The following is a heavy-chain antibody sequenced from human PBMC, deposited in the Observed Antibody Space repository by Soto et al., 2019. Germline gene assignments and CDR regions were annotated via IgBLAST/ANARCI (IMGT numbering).Heavy chain of an antibody. V-gene: IGHV4-31*03. CDR3: ARSLGYCSSTSCWRGDWFDP. Sequence: QVQLQESGPGLVKPSQTLSLTCTVSGGSISSGGYYWSWIRQHPGKGLEWIGYIYYSGSTYYNPSLKSRVTISVDTSKNQFSLKLSSVTAADTAVYYCARSLGYCSSTSCWRGDWFDPWGQGTLVTVSS. CDR2: IYYSGST. J-gene: IGHJ5*02. D-gene: IGHD2-2*01. CDR1: GGSISSGGYY.